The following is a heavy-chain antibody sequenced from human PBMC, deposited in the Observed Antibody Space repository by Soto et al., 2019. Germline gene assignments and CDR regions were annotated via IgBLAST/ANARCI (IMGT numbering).Heavy chain of an antibody. Sequence: PSPTLSLTCVISGDSFSSNGACWNWIRQSPSRGLQWLGRIYYRSKWFHDYAASVESRMAINPDTSRNQFSLQLNYVTPEDTAVYYCARVHCSAGTCLDGLDFWGQGTTVTVSS. V-gene: IGHV6-1*01. CDR2: IYYRSKWFH. CDR1: GDSFSSNGAC. D-gene: IGHD2-15*01. CDR3: ARVHCSAGTCLDGLDF. J-gene: IGHJ6*02.